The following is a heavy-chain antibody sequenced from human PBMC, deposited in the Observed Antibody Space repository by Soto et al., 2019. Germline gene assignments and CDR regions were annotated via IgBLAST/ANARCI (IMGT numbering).Heavy chain of an antibody. V-gene: IGHV4-31*03. CDR3: ASDSYRWLNYYGMDV. J-gene: IGHJ6*02. CDR2: IYYSGST. Sequence: QEQLQESGPGLVKPSQTLSLTCTVSGGTISSGGYYWSRIRQHPGKGLEWIGYIYYSGSTYYNPSLKSRVTISVDTSTNQFSLKLSSVTAADTAVYYCASDSYRWLNYYGMDVWGQGTTVTVSS. D-gene: IGHD5-12*01. CDR1: GGTISSGGYY.